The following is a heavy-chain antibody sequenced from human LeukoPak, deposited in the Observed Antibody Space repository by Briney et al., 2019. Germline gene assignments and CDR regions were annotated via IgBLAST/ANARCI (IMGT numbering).Heavy chain of an antibody. V-gene: IGHV6-1*01. D-gene: IGHD4-17*01. CDR3: AGAYGTYLHFDY. CDR2: TYYRSKWYN. J-gene: IGHJ4*02. CDR1: GDSVSINSAA. Sequence: SQTLSLTCAISGDSVSINSAAWNWIRQSPSRGLEWLGRTYYRSKWYNEYAVSVKSRLSITPDTSKNHFSLQLNFVTPEDTATYYCAGAYGTYLHFDYWGQGSLVTVSS.